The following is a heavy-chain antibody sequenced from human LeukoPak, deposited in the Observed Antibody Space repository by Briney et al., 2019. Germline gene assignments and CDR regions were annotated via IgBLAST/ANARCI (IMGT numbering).Heavy chain of an antibody. CDR3: ARASYGSGSYPLDY. J-gene: IGHJ4*02. Sequence: GGSLRLPCAASGFTFSSYDMHWVRQATGKGLEWVSAIGTAGDTYYPGSVKGRFTISRENAKNSLYLQMNSLRAGDTAVYYCARASYGSGSYPLDYWGQGTLVTVSS. D-gene: IGHD3-10*01. CDR1: GFTFSSYD. V-gene: IGHV3-13*01. CDR2: IGTAGDT.